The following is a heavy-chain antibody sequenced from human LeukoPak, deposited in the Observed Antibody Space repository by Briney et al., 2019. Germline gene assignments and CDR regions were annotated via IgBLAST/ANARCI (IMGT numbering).Heavy chain of an antibody. CDR1: GFTFSSYA. Sequence: GGSLRLSCAASGFTFSSYAMSWVRQAPGKGLEWVSAISGSGGSTYYADSVKGRFTISRDNSKNTLYLQMNSLRAEDTAIYYCARMALAGQYNEYWGQGTLVTVSS. CDR3: ARMALAGQYNEY. J-gene: IGHJ4*02. CDR2: ISGSGGST. D-gene: IGHD6-19*01. V-gene: IGHV3-23*01.